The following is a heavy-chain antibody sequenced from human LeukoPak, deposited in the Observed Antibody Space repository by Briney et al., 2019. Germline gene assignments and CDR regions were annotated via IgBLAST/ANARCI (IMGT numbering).Heavy chain of an antibody. D-gene: IGHD4-17*01. CDR1: GGSISSYC. V-gene: IGHV4-4*09. Sequence: SETLSLTCTVSGGSISSYCWSWIRQPPGKGLEWIGYIYTSGSTNYNPSLKSRVTISVDTSKNQFSLKLSSVTAADTAVYYCARLDYGDIHFDYWGQGTLVTVSS. CDR2: IYTSGST. J-gene: IGHJ4*02. CDR3: ARLDYGDIHFDY.